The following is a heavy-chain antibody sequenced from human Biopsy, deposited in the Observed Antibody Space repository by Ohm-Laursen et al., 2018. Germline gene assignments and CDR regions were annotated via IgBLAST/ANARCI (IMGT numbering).Heavy chain of an antibody. CDR2: MNPNSGNT. V-gene: IGHV1-8*01. J-gene: IGHJ6*02. Sequence: ASVKVSCKASGYTFTSYDINWVRQATGQGLEWMGWMNPNSGNTDYAQKFQGRVTMTRNTSISTAYMELSSLRSEDTAVYYCARGSFWFGGNYYYGMDVWGQGTTVTVSS. D-gene: IGHD3-10*01. CDR3: ARGSFWFGGNYYYGMDV. CDR1: GYTFTSYD.